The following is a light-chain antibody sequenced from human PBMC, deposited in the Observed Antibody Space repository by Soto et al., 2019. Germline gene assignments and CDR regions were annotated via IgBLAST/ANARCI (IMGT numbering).Light chain of an antibody. CDR2: AAS. Sequence: DIQMTQSPSSLSAPVGARVPITCRASQGISNNLAWYQQKPGKVPKLLIYAASTLQAGVPFRFSGSGSGTDFTLTISSLQPEDVATYYCQKYNSAPRTVGQGTKVEIK. J-gene: IGKJ1*01. CDR1: QGISNN. CDR3: QKYNSAPRT. V-gene: IGKV1-27*01.